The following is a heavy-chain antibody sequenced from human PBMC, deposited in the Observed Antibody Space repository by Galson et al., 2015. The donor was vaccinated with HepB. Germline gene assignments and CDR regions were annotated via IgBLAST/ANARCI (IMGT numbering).Heavy chain of an antibody. D-gene: IGHD3/OR15-3a*01. Sequence: PALVKPTQTLTLTCTVSGFSLSNARMGVSWIRQPPGKAPEWLAHIFSNDEKSYSTSLKSRLTISKDTSKSQVVLTMTNMDPVDTATYYCARISRGGLGYNWFDPWGQGTLVTVSS. CDR2: IFSNDEK. CDR1: GFSLSNARMG. V-gene: IGHV2-26*01. J-gene: IGHJ5*02. CDR3: ARISRGGLGYNWFDP.